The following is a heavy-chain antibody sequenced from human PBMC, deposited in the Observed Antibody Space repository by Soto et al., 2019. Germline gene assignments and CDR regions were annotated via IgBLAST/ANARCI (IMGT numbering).Heavy chain of an antibody. V-gene: IGHV3-23*01. J-gene: IGHJ4*01. CDR2: IGGNRIT. CDR1: GFSFTTND. Sequence: GGSLRLSSPASGFSFTTNDTTWASRAHGMGPERGAAIGGNRITDCAHTVKGRSTSSRDKSRNTVYLQKNSLSAWDTAVYYCARNSGCDFYDSTGIDDWGHGTQVTVSS. D-gene: IGHD3-22*01. CDR3: ARNSGCDFYDSTGIDD.